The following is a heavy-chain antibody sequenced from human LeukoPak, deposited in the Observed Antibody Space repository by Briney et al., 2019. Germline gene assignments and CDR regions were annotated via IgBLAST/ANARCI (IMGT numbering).Heavy chain of an antibody. Sequence: SQTLSLTYAISEYSVSSNSAAWNWIRQSPSRGLEWLGRTYYRSKWYSDYAVSVKSRITINPDTSKNHFSLQLNSVTPEDTAVYYCARGPQLVDYYYIDVWGKGTTVTVSS. CDR3: ARGPQLVDYYYIDV. CDR1: EYSVSSNSAA. CDR2: TYYRSKWYS. V-gene: IGHV6-1*01. J-gene: IGHJ6*03. D-gene: IGHD6-13*01.